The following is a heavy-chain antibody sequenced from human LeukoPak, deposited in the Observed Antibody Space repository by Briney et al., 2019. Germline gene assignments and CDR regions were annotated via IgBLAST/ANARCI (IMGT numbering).Heavy chain of an antibody. CDR2: ISYVGTNK. CDR1: GFTFSSYG. D-gene: IGHD3-3*01. V-gene: IGHV3-30*03. J-gene: IGHJ6*02. Sequence: GGSLRLSCAASGFTFSSYGMHWVRQAPGKGLEWVALISYVGTNKYYADSVKGRFTISRDNSKNTLYLQMNSLRAEDTAVYYCAREAYDFWSGWRYGMDVWGQGTTVTVSS. CDR3: AREAYDFWSGWRYGMDV.